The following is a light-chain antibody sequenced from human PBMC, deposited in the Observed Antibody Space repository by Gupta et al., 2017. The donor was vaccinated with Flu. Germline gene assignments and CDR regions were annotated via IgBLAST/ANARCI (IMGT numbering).Light chain of an antibody. V-gene: IGKV1-39*01. Sequence: PSSLSASVGDRVTNTCRASQGISQFLNRYQHKPGKAPKLPLYAASISEGGVPSRFPASCSGRDFTLTISMLQRGHLPTYYSHQWYSTPHTFGPGTTVEIK. CDR1: QGISQF. J-gene: IGKJ4*02. CDR2: AAS. CDR3: HQWYSTPHT.